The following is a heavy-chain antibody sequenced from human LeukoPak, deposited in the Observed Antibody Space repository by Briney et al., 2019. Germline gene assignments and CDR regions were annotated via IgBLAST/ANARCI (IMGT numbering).Heavy chain of an antibody. CDR3: AREKRYYYYMDV. V-gene: IGHV3-66*02. Sequence: PGGSLRLSCAASGFTVSSNYMSWVRQAPGKGLEWVSVIYSGGSTYYADSVKGRFTISRDNSKNTLYLQMNSLRAEDTAVYYCAREKRYYYYMDVWGKGTTVTVSS. J-gene: IGHJ6*03. CDR1: GFTVSSNY. CDR2: IYSGGST.